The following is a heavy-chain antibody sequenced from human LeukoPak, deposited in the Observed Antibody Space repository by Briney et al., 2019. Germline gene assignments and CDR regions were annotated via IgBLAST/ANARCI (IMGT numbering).Heavy chain of an antibody. J-gene: IGHJ4*02. D-gene: IGHD5-24*01. CDR3: ARGPTDGYNYGFDY. V-gene: IGHV4-59*01. CDR1: GASINNYY. Sequence: NSSETLSLTCTVSGASINNYYWSWVRQSPGKGLEWIGYIYSSRSTNYNPSLRSRVTISLDTPKTQFSLKLNSVIASDTAIYFCARGPTDGYNYGFDYWGQGTLVTVSS. CDR2: IYSSRST.